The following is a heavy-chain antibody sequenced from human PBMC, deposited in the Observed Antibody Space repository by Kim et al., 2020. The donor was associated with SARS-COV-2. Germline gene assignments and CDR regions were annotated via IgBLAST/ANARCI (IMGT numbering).Heavy chain of an antibody. D-gene: IGHD2-15*01. J-gene: IGHJ6*02. V-gene: IGHV3-15*01. CDR1: GFTFSNAW. Sequence: GGSMRLSCAASGFTFSNAWMSWVRQAPGKGLEWVGRIKSKTDGGTTDYAAPVKGRFTISRDDSKNTLYLQMNSLKTEDTAVYYCTTRYCSGGICPGYYYYGMDVWGQGTTVTVSS. CDR3: TTRYCSGGICPGYYYYGMDV. CDR2: IKSKTDGGTT.